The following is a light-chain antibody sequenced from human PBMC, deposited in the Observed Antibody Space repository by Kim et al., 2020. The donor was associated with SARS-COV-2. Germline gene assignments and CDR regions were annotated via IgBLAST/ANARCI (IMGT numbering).Light chain of an antibody. CDR1: ALPKQY. Sequence: VPPGQTARITCCGDALPKQYAYWYQQKPGQAPVVVIYKDSERPSGIPERFSGSSSGATVTLTISGVQAEDEADYYCQSAVSSGTYVFGTGTKVTVL. V-gene: IGLV3-25*03. J-gene: IGLJ1*01. CDR3: QSAVSSGTYV. CDR2: KDS.